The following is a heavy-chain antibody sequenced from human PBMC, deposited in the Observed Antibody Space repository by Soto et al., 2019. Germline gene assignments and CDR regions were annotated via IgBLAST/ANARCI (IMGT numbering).Heavy chain of an antibody. V-gene: IGHV3-11*05. Sequence: PGGSLRLSCAASGFTFSSYAMSWVRQAPGKGLEWVSYIGSSSSYTNYADSVKGRFTISRDNAKNSLYLQMNSLRAEDTAVYYCARDGSDTLSAFDIWGQGTMVTVSS. D-gene: IGHD5-18*01. J-gene: IGHJ3*02. CDR2: IGSSSSYT. CDR1: GFTFSSYA. CDR3: ARDGSDTLSAFDI.